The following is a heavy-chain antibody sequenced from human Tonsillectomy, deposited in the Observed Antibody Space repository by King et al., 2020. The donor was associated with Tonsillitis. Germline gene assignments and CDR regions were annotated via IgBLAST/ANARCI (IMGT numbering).Heavy chain of an antibody. D-gene: IGHD1-26*01. Sequence: QLQESGPGLVKPSETLSLTCTVSGGSISSSSFYWGWIRQPPGKGLEWIGNIYYSGSTYYNPSLKSRVTISVDTSQNQFSLKVSSMTAADTAVYYCARGVGGGYGQIDNWGQGTLVSVSS. J-gene: IGHJ4*02. V-gene: IGHV4-39*01. CDR3: ARGVGGGYGQIDN. CDR1: GGSISSSSFY. CDR2: IYYSGST.